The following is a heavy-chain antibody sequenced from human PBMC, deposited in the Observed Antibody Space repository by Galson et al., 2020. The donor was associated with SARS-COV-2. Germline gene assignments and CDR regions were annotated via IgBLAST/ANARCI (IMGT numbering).Heavy chain of an antibody. D-gene: IGHD3-22*01. Sequence: SETLSLTCAVSGGSISSDNWWYWVRQPPGKGLEWIGEIYRSESTNYNPSLKSRVTITIDKSKNQFSLKLASVTAADTAVYFCARAGYFSMDVWGKGTTVTASS. J-gene: IGHJ6*03. CDR3: ARAGYFSMDV. V-gene: IGHV4-4*02. CDR1: GGSISSDNW. CDR2: IYRSEST.